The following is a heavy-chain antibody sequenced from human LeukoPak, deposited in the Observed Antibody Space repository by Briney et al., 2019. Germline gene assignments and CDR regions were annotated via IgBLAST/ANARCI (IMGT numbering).Heavy chain of an antibody. D-gene: IGHD2-21*01. CDR3: ARDASGGDTFGYYYYMDV. J-gene: IGHJ6*03. V-gene: IGHV1-69*05. CDR1: GGTFSSYA. CDR2: IIPIFGTA. Sequence: ASVKVSCKASGGTFSSYAISWVRQPPGQGLEWMGGIIPIFGTANYAQKFQGRVTITTDESTSTAYMELSSLRSEDTAVYYCARDASGGDTFGYYYYMDVWGKGTTVTVSS.